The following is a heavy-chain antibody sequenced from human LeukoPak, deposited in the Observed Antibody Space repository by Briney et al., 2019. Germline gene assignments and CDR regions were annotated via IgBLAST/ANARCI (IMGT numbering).Heavy chain of an antibody. Sequence: PSETLSLTCTVSGGSLSSSSYYWGWIRQPPGKGLEWIGSIYYSGSTYYNPSLKSRVTISVDTSKNQFSLKLSSVTAADTAVYYCAREGMGDNQRAFDIWGQGTMVTVSS. J-gene: IGHJ3*02. CDR1: GGSLSSSSYY. CDR2: IYYSGST. CDR3: AREGMGDNQRAFDI. D-gene: IGHD2-21*02. V-gene: IGHV4-39*07.